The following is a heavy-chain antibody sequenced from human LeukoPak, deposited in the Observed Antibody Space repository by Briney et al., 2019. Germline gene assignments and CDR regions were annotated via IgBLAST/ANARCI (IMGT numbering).Heavy chain of an antibody. CDR2: VHSSGST. D-gene: IGHD3-9*01. CDR1: GGSISSFF. Sequence: SETLSLTCTVSGGSISSFFWSWIRQPSGKGLEWIGYVHSSGSTKYNPALKSRLIISVDMSKNQFSLKLRSVSVADTAVYARLAPGNYDILTGDPKVVFDYWGQGALVTVSS. V-gene: IGHV4-59*13. CDR3: LAPGNYDILTGDPKVVFDY. J-gene: IGHJ4*02.